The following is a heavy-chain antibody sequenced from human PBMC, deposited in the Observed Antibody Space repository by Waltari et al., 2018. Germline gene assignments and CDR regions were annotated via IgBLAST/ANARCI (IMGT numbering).Heavy chain of an antibody. D-gene: IGHD1-26*01. V-gene: IGHV4-34*02. CDR3: ARGLRSHSAAWWEGITFDS. CDR1: GGFSFLGSH. CDR2: VYERGTT. Sequence: QVQLPQWGTGILRPSETLSLTCAVHGGFSFLGSHWGWIRLSPGRGLEWSGEVYERGTTRYRPSLKSRVTVSVDTSKNQFSLKLSSVTAADTAFYYCARGLRSHSAAWWEGITFDSWGQGSLVTVSS. J-gene: IGHJ4*02.